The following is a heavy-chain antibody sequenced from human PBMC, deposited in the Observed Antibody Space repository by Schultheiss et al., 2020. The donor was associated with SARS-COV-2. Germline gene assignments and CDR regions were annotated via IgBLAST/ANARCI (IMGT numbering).Heavy chain of an antibody. V-gene: IGHV3-30*04. CDR3: ARDVGGSVADSGYDKTEYYFDY. CDR2: ISYDGSNK. Sequence: GGSLRLSCAASGFTFSSYAMHWVRQAPGKGLEWVAVISYDGSNKYYADSVKGRFTISRDNAKNSLYLQMNSLRAEDTAVYYCARDVGGSVADSGYDKTEYYFDYWGQGTLVTVSS. D-gene: IGHD5-12*01. J-gene: IGHJ4*02. CDR1: GFTFSSYA.